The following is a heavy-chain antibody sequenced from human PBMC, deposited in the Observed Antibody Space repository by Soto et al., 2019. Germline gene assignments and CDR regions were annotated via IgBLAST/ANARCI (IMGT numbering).Heavy chain of an antibody. Sequence: ASVKVSCKASGYTFTSYAMHWVRQAPGQRLEWMGWINAGNGNTKYSQKFQGRVTITRDTSASTAYMELSSLRSEDTAVYYCARDKTYGSGSYSYYYYMDVWGKGTTVTVSS. J-gene: IGHJ6*03. CDR2: INAGNGNT. V-gene: IGHV1-3*01. CDR1: GYTFTSYA. D-gene: IGHD3-10*01. CDR3: ARDKTYGSGSYSYYYYMDV.